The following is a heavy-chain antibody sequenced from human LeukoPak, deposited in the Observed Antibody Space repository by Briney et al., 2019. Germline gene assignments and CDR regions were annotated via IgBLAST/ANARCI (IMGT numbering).Heavy chain of an antibody. CDR1: GGSISSSSYY. CDR2: IYYSGST. Sequence: SETLSLTCTVSGGSISSSSYYWGWIRQPPGKGLEWIGSIYYSGSTYYNPSLKSRVTISVDTSKNQFSLKLSSVTAADTAVYYCARDRVGYSSSWGRYYYYYYMDVWGKGTTVTVSS. J-gene: IGHJ6*03. CDR3: ARDRVGYSSSWGRYYYYYYMDV. V-gene: IGHV4-39*07. D-gene: IGHD6-6*01.